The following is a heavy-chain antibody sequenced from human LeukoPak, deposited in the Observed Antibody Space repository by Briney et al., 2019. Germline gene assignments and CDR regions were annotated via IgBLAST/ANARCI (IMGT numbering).Heavy chain of an antibody. CDR1: GYSISSGYY. D-gene: IGHD5-24*01. J-gene: IGHJ5*02. CDR3: ASLDGYRFDP. V-gene: IGHV4-38-2*02. CDR2: IYHSGST. Sequence: SETLSLTCTVSGYSISSGYYWGWIRQPPGKGLEWIGSIYHSGSTYYNPSIKSRVTISVDTSKNQFSLKLSSVTAADTAVYYCASLDGYRFDPWGQGTLVTVSS.